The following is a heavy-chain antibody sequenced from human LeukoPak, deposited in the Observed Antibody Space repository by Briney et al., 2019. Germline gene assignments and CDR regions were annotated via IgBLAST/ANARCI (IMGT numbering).Heavy chain of an antibody. D-gene: IGHD3-22*01. J-gene: IGHJ5*01. CDR2: INHSGST. CDR1: GGSFSGYY. Sequence: SETLSLTCAVYGGSFSGYYWSWIRQPPGKGLELIGEINHSGSTNYNPSLKSRVTISVDTSKNQFSLKLTSVTAADTAVYYCARAPLYYYDSTGPRPHRPFDSWGQGTLVTVSS. CDR3: ARAPLYYYDSTGPRPHRPFDS. V-gene: IGHV4-34*01.